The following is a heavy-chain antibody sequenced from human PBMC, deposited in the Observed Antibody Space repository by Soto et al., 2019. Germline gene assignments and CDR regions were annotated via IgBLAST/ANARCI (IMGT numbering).Heavy chain of an antibody. D-gene: IGHD3-9*01. CDR2: INHSGST. CDR3: ASDILTGYHFDY. CDR1: GGSFSGYY. V-gene: IGHV4-34*01. J-gene: IGHJ4*02. Sequence: SETLSLTCAVYGGSFSGYYWSWIRQPPGKGLEWIGEINHSGSTNYNPSLKSRATISVDTSKNQFSLKLSSVTAADTAVYYCASDILTGYHFDYWGQGTLVTVSS.